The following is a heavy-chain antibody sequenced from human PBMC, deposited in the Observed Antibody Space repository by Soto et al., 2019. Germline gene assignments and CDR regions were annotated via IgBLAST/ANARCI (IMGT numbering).Heavy chain of an antibody. CDR2: ISYDGSNK. Sequence: GGSLRLSCAASGFTFSSYGMHWVRQAPGKGLEWVAVISYDGSNKYYADSVKGRFTISRDNSKNTLYLQMNSLRAEDTAVYYCAKGLSGSWGYWGQGTLVTVSS. D-gene: IGHD1-26*01. V-gene: IGHV3-30*18. J-gene: IGHJ4*02. CDR1: GFTFSSYG. CDR3: AKGLSGSWGY.